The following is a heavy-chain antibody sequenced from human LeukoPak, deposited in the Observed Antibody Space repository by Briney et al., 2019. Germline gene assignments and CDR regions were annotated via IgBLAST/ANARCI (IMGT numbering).Heavy chain of an antibody. J-gene: IGHJ6*03. D-gene: IGHD6-19*01. CDR2: IRYDGSNT. CDR3: AREGRGVSYYMDV. Sequence: GGSLRLSCAASGFTFNNYGMHWVRQAPGKGLEWVAFIRYDGSNTYYADSVKGRFTISRDNSKNTLYLQMNSLRAEDTAVYYCAREGRGVSYYMDVWGKGTTVTVSS. CDR1: GFTFNNYG. V-gene: IGHV3-30*02.